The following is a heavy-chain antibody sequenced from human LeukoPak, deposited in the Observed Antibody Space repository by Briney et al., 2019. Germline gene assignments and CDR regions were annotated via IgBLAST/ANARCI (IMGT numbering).Heavy chain of an antibody. J-gene: IGHJ4*02. CDR2: IKQDGSEK. V-gene: IGHV3-7*01. CDR1: GFTFSSYW. CDR3: ALTYSSGWYEIDY. Sequence: GGPLRLSCAASGFTFSSYWMSWVRQAPGKGLEWVANIKQDGSEKYYVDSVKGRFTISRDNAKNSLYLQMNSLRAEDTAVYYCALTYSSGWYEIDYWGQGTLVTVSS. D-gene: IGHD6-19*01.